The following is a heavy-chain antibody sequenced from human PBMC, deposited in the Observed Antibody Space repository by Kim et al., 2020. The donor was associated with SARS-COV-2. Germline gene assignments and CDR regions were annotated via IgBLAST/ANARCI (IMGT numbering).Heavy chain of an antibody. Sequence: ASVKVSCKTSGYMFTTYGINWVLQAPGQGLEWMGWISGHNGRTNYAQKFQGRVTMTTDTSTTTAYMELRSLTSDDMAVYYCARGDNYGSTGYFLYWGQGTLVTVSS. D-gene: IGHD3-9*01. J-gene: IGHJ4*02. V-gene: IGHV1-18*03. CDR1: GYMFTTYG. CDR2: ISGHNGRT. CDR3: ARGDNYGSTGYFLY.